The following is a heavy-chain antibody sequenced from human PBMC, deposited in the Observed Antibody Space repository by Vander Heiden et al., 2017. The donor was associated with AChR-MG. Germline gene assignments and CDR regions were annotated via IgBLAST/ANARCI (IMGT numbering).Heavy chain of an antibody. J-gene: IGHJ4*02. V-gene: IGHV3-30*18. CDR2: ISYDGSNK. CDR1: GFTFSSYG. CDR3: AKARIRDCFDY. D-gene: IGHD3-10*01. Sequence: QVQLVESGGGVVQPGRSLRLSCAASGFTFSSYGMHWVRQAPGKGLEWVAVISYDGSNKYYADSVKGRFTISRDNSKNTLYLQMNSLRAEDTAVYYCAKARIRDCFDYWGQGTLVTVSS.